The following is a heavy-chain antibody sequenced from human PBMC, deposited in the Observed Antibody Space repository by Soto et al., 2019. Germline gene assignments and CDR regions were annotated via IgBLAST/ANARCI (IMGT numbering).Heavy chain of an antibody. CDR2: IYSGGST. CDR3: AIDSVVSFPVDYSYSGIYI. Sequence: GGSLRHSCAASGVTVSSNYMSWVRQAPGKGLEWVSVIYSGGSTYYADSVKGRFPLSRDNSNTPLYLQMTSLRADDTAVYYCAIDSVVSFPVDYSYSGIYIFSLRTTVPISS. J-gene: IGHJ6*02. V-gene: IGHV3-66*01. CDR1: GVTVSSNY.